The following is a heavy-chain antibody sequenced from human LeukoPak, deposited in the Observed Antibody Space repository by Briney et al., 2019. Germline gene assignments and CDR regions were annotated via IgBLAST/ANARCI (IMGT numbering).Heavy chain of an antibody. CDR2: INPNSGGT. CDR3: ASLDKGNDVVFDY. J-gene: IGHJ4*02. V-gene: IGHV1-2*02. CDR1: GYTFTGYY. D-gene: IGHD1-1*01. Sequence: ASVKVSCKASGYTFTGYYMHWVRQAPGQGLEWMGWINPNSGGTNYAQKFQGRVTMTRDTSISTAYMGLSGLRSDDTAVYYCASLDKGNDVVFDYWGQGTLVTVSS.